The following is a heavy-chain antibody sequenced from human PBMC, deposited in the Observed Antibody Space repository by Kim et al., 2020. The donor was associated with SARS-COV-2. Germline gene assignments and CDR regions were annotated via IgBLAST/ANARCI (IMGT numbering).Heavy chain of an antibody. J-gene: IGHJ4*02. CDR2: NK. V-gene: IGHV3-33*01. D-gene: IGHD3-16*01. CDR3: ARDILTGLDY. Sequence: NKYYADAVKGRFTISRDNSKNTLYLQMNSLRAEDTAVYYCARDILTGLDYWGQGTLVTVSS.